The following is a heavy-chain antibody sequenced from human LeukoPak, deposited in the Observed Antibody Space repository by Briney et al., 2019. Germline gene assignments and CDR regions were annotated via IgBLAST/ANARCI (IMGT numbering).Heavy chain of an antibody. J-gene: IGHJ6*04. CDR2: IYYSGST. CDR3: ARQLLWFGELGGMDV. D-gene: IGHD3-10*01. V-gene: IGHV4-59*01. CDR1: GGSISSYY. Sequence: SETLSLTCTVSGGSISSYYWSWIRLPPGKGLEWIGYIYYSGSTNYNPSLKSRVTISVKTSKNHFSLKLSSVTAADTAVYYCARQLLWFGELGGMDVWGKGTTVTVSS.